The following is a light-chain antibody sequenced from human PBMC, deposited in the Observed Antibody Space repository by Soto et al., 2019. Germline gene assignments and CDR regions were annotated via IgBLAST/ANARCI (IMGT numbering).Light chain of an antibody. CDR2: GNS. V-gene: IGLV1-40*01. J-gene: IGLJ2*01. CDR1: SSNIGAGYD. CDR3: QSYASSLSASV. Sequence: QSVLTQPPSVSGAPGQSITISCTGSSSNIGAGYDVHWYQQLPGKAPKLIIYGNSNRPSGVPDRFSGSKSGTSASLAITGLQAEDEADYYCQSYASSLSASVFGGGTKLTVL.